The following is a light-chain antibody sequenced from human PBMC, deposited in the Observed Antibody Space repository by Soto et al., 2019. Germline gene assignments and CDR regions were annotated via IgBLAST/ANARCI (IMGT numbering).Light chain of an antibody. CDR1: QSISSD. CDR3: QQYNNRPYT. CDR2: GAS. Sequence: MTQSPSTLSVSPGERATVSCRASQSISSDFAWFQLKPGQAPRLLIYGASTRAPDVPDRFSGSGSGTEFTLTISSLQSEDFAVYYCQQYNNRPYTFGQGTKLEIK. V-gene: IGKV3-15*01. J-gene: IGKJ2*01.